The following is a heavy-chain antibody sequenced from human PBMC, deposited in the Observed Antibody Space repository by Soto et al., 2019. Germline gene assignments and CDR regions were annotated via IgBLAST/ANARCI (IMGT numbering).Heavy chain of an antibody. D-gene: IGHD3-9*01. J-gene: IGHJ3*02. V-gene: IGHV3-11*01. Sequence: GGSLRLSCAASGFTFSDYYMSWIRQAPGKGLEWVSYISSSGSTIYYADSVKGRFTISRDNAKNSLYLQMNSLRAEDTAVYYCARAYPEPSHGGRLGAFDIWGQGTMVTVSS. CDR3: ARAYPEPSHGGRLGAFDI. CDR2: ISSSGSTI. CDR1: GFTFSDYY.